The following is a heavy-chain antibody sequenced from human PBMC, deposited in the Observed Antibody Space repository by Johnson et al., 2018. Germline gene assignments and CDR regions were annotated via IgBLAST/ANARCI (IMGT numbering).Heavy chain of an antibody. D-gene: IGHD6-13*01. J-gene: IGHJ1*01. CDR3: ARGRIAAAGMAQYFQH. CDR2: LSYDGTLK. CDR1: GFIFNTFA. Sequence: QVQLLQSGGGVVQPWRSLRLSCVASGFIFNTFAMHWVPQAPGQGLEWVATLSYDGTLKYYTDSVKGRFTIARDNSQKTLGLQRASRTAEDTAMYYCARGRIAAAGMAQYFQHWGQGTLVTVSS. V-gene: IGHV3-30*14.